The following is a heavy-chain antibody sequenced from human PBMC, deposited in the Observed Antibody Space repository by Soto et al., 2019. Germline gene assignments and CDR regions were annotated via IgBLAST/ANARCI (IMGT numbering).Heavy chain of an antibody. CDR3: ARDKRKGGTIFGVVTNNWFEP. J-gene: IGHJ5*02. D-gene: IGHD3-3*01. CDR2: IIPILGIA. V-gene: IGHV1-69*04. Sequence: SVKVSCKASGGTFSSYTISWVRQAPGQGLEWMGRIIPILGIANYAQKFQGRVTITADKSTSTAYMELSSLRSEDTAVYYCARDKRKGGTIFGVVTNNWFEPWGQGTLVTVSS. CDR1: GGTFSSYT.